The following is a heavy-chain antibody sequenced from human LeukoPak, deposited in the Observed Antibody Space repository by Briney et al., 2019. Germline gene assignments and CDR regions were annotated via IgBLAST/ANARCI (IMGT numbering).Heavy chain of an antibody. CDR1: GGSFSGYY. CDR3: ARIARSGYSSWFDP. D-gene: IGHD3-3*01. CDR2: INHSGST. Sequence: SETLSLTCAVYGGSFSGYYWNWIRQPPGKGLEWIGEINHSGSTNYNPSLKSRVTISVDTSKNQFSLKLSSVTAADTAVYYCARIARSGYSSWFDPWGQGTLVTVSS. J-gene: IGHJ5*02. V-gene: IGHV4-34*01.